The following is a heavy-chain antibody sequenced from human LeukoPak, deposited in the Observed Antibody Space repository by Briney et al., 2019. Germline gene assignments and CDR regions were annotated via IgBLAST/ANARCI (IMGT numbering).Heavy chain of an antibody. CDR1: GFTFSSYW. V-gene: IGHV3-74*01. CDR2: INSDGSST. CDR3: AKAFVVVTAPDAFDI. J-gene: IGHJ3*02. Sequence: GGSLRLSCAASGFTFSSYWMHWVRQAPGKGLVWVSRINSDGSSTSYADSVKGRFTISRDNAKNTLYLQMNSLRAEDTAVYYCAKAFVVVTAPDAFDIWGQGTMVTVSS. D-gene: IGHD2-21*02.